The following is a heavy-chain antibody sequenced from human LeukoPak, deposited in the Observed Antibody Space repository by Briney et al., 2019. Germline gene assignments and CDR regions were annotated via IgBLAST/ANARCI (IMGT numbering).Heavy chain of an antibody. Sequence: GESLKISCKGSGYSFTSYWIGWVRQMPGKGLEWMGIIYPGDSDTRYSPSFQGQVTISADKSISTAHLQWSSLKASDTAMYYCARLPIRGYSPHYYFDYWGQGTLVTVSS. CDR3: ARLPIRGYSPHYYFDY. CDR1: GYSFTSYW. V-gene: IGHV5-51*01. J-gene: IGHJ4*02. D-gene: IGHD1-26*01. CDR2: IYPGDSDT.